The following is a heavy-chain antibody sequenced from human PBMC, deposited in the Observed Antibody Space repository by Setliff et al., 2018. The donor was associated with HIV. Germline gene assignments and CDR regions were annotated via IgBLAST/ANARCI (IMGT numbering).Heavy chain of an antibody. J-gene: IGHJ6*03. Sequence: SETLSLTCTVSNGSINTYCWSWIRQSPGKGLEWIGYIYTSRGTNYNHSLRTRVIISVDTSNQFSLKLSSVTAADAAVYYCARPRSGTYRGHYYYYMDVWGKGTTVTVSS. D-gene: IGHD3-10*01. CDR3: ARPRSGTYRGHYYYYMDV. V-gene: IGHV4-4*09. CDR1: NGSINTYC. CDR2: IYTSRGT.